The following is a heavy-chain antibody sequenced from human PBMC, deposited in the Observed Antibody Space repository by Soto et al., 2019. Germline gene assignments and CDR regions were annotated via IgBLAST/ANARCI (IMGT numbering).Heavy chain of an antibody. CDR3: APHVSCSGGSCQYDAFAI. D-gene: IGHD2-15*01. J-gene: IGHJ3*02. Sequence: EVQVLESGGGLVQPGGSLRLSCAGSGFIVSSHAMTWIRQAPGKGPKWVSTVTADGGTYYADSVKGRFAMSRDTSENTVYLQMNSLGAEDTAAYYCAPHVSCSGGSCQYDAFAIRGQGTMVNVSS. CDR1: GFIVSSHA. CDR2: VTADGGT. V-gene: IGHV3-23*01.